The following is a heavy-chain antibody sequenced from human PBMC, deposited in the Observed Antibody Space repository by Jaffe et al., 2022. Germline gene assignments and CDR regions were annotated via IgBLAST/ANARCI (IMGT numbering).Heavy chain of an antibody. CDR2: IRYDGSNK. CDR3: ANRRDGYNYVLYFDY. D-gene: IGHD5-12*01. V-gene: IGHV3-30*02. CDR1: GFTFSSYG. J-gene: IGHJ4*02. Sequence: QVQLVESGGGVVQPGGSLRLSCAASGFTFSSYGMHWVRQAPGKGLEWVAFIRYDGSNKYYADSVKGRFTISRDNSKNTLYLQMNSLRAEDTAVYYCANRRDGYNYVLYFDYWGQGTLVTVSS.